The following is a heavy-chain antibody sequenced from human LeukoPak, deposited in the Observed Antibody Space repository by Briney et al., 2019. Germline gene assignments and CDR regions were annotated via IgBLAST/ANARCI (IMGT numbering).Heavy chain of an antibody. CDR1: GYTFTGYY. CDR2: INPNSGGT. CDR3: ARDSAFADF. Sequence: ASVKVSCKASGYTFTGYYMHWVRQAPGQGLEWMGRINPNSGGTNYAQKFQGRVTITRDTSASTGYMELSSLKSEDTAVYYCARDSAFADFWGQGTLVTVSS. V-gene: IGHV1-2*06. J-gene: IGHJ4*02. D-gene: IGHD3-16*01.